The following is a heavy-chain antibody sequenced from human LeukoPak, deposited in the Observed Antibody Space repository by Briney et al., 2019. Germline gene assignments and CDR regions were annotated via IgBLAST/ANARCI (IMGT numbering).Heavy chain of an antibody. Sequence: SETLSLTCAVYGGSFSGYYWSWIRQPPGKGLEWIGEINHSGSTNYNPSLKSRVTISVDTSKNQFSLKLSSVTAADTAVYYCARDSAVAADIDYWGQGTLVTVSS. CDR2: INHSGST. CDR3: ARDSAVAADIDY. J-gene: IGHJ4*02. CDR1: GGSFSGYY. D-gene: IGHD6-19*01. V-gene: IGHV4-34*01.